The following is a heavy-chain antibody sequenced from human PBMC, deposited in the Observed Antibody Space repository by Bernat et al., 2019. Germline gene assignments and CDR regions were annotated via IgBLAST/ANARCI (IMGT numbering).Heavy chain of an antibody. CDR1: GFTFSSYG. J-gene: IGHJ6*02. D-gene: IGHD6-6*01. Sequence: QVQLVESGGGVVQPGRSLRLSCAASGFTFSSYGMHWVRQAPGKGLEWVAVIWYDGSNKYYADSVKGRFTISRDNSKNTLYLQMNSLRAEDTAVYYCARDRGVEAARHYCYYGMDVWGQGTTVTVSS. CDR3: ARDRGVEAARHYCYYGMDV. CDR2: IWYDGSNK. V-gene: IGHV3-33*01.